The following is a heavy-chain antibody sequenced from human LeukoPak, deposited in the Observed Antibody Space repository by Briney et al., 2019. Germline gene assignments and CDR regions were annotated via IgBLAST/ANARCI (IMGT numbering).Heavy chain of an antibody. D-gene: IGHD3-16*01. CDR3: AKCPLKNSYGMIYFDC. CDR2: IQSDGINK. Sequence: GGSLRLSCAASGFTFSSYGMHWVRQTPDKGLEWLAFIQSDGINKYYADSVKGRFTVSRDNSKNILYLQMHSLRPEDTAMYYCAKCPLKNSYGMIYFDCWGQGTLVTVSS. CDR1: GFTFSSYG. J-gene: IGHJ4*01. V-gene: IGHV3-30*02.